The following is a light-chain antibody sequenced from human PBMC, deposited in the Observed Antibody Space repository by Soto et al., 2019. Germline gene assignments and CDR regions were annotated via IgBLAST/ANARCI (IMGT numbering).Light chain of an antibody. CDR2: EDN. Sequence: NFMLTQPHSVSESPGQTVTISCTGSSCSIASNYVQWYQQRPGSAPTTVIYEDNQRPSGVPDRFSGSIDSSSNSASLTISGLKAEDEADYYCQSYDSSNQGVVFGGGTKLTVL. V-gene: IGLV6-57*02. CDR3: QSYDSSNQGVV. CDR1: SCSIASNY. J-gene: IGLJ2*01.